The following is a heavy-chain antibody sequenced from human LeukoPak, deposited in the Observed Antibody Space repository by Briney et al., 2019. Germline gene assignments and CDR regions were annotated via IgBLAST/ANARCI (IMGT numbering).Heavy chain of an antibody. CDR1: GGSISNYY. CDR3: ARALYSASWSY. D-gene: IGHD6-13*01. V-gene: IGHV4-59*01. J-gene: IGHJ4*02. Sequence: SETLSLTCTVSGGSISNYYWTWIRQPPGKGLESIGYIYNSGNAIYNPSLKSRVTISVDTYKNQFSLELSSVTTSDTAVYYCARALYSASWSYWGPGTLVTVSS. CDR2: IYNSGNA.